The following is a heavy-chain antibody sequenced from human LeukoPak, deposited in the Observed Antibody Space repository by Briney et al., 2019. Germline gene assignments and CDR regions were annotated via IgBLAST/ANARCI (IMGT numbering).Heavy chain of an antibody. CDR1: GGSFSGYY. CDR3: ARGSEKFTYDYVWGSYRYRFDY. CDR2: INHSGST. D-gene: IGHD3-16*02. Sequence: SETLSLTCAVYGGSFSGYYWSWICQPPGKGLEWIGEINHSGSTNYNPSLKSRVTISVDTSKNQFPLKLSSVTAADTAVYYCARGSEKFTYDYVWGSYRYRFDYWGQGTLVTVSS. J-gene: IGHJ4*02. V-gene: IGHV4-34*01.